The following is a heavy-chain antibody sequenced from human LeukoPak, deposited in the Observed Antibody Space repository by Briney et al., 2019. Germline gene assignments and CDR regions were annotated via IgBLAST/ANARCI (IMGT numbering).Heavy chain of an antibody. J-gene: IGHJ4*02. D-gene: IGHD2-15*01. Sequence: GGSLRLSCAASGFTFSSYWMSWVRQAPGKGREWVANIKQDGSEKNYVDSVKGRFTISRDNAKNSLYLQMNSLRAEDTAVYYCAKAEGYCSGTWCFRWFDWWGQGTLVTVSS. CDR3: AKAEGYCSGTWCFRWFDW. CDR1: GFTFSSYW. V-gene: IGHV3-7*03. CDR2: IKQDGSEK.